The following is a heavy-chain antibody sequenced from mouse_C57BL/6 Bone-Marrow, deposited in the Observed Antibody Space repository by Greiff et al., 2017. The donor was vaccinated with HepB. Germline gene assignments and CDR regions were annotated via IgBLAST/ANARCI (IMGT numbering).Heavy chain of an antibody. J-gene: IGHJ2*01. CDR2: INYDGSST. V-gene: IGHV5-16*01. CDR3: ARDLSYFDY. CDR1: GFTFSDYY. Sequence: EVKVVESEGGLVQPGSSMKLSCTAPGFTFSDYYLAWVRQVPEKGLEWVANINYDGSSTYYLDSLKSRFIISRDNAKNILYLQMSSLKSEDTATYYCARDLSYFDYWGQGTTLTVSS.